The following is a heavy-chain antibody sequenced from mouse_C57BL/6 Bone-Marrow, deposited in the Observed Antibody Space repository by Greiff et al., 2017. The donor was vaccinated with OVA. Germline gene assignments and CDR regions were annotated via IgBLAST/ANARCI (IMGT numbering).Heavy chain of an antibody. CDR3: ARQGIVTARSYFDY. Sequence: EVQLVESGGGLVQPGESLKLSCESNEYEFPSHDMSWVRKTPEKRLELVAAINSDGGSTYYPDTMERRFIISRDNTKKTLYLQMCSLRSEDTALYYCARQGIVTARSYFDYWGQGTTLTVSS. D-gene: IGHD2-5*01. CDR1: EYEFPSHD. V-gene: IGHV5-2*01. CDR2: INSDGGST. J-gene: IGHJ2*01.